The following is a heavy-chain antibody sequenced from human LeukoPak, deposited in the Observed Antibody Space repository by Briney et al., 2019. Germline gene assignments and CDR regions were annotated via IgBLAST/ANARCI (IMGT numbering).Heavy chain of an antibody. V-gene: IGHV3-48*01. CDR3: AKDLSGPGWYFDL. D-gene: IGHD1-26*01. Sequence: GGSLRLSCAASGFTFSSHSMNWVRQAPGKGLEWVSFISSSSSSMYYTDSVKGRFTISRDNAKNSVYLQLNSLRAEDTAVYYCAKDLSGPGWYFDLWGRGTLVTVSS. CDR1: GFTFSSHS. CDR2: ISSSSSSM. J-gene: IGHJ2*01.